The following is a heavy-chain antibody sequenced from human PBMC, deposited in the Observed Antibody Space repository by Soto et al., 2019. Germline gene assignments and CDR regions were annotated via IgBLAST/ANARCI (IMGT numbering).Heavy chain of an antibody. J-gene: IGHJ5*02. D-gene: IGHD2-2*01. Sequence: PGGSLRLSCAASGFTFSSYAMSWVRQAPGKGLEWVSAISGSGGSTYYADSVKGRFTISRDNSKYTLYLQMNSLRAEDTAVYYCAKGPYCSSTSCYSPANWFDPWGQGTLVTVSS. CDR2: ISGSGGST. V-gene: IGHV3-23*01. CDR1: GFTFSSYA. CDR3: AKGPYCSSTSCYSPANWFDP.